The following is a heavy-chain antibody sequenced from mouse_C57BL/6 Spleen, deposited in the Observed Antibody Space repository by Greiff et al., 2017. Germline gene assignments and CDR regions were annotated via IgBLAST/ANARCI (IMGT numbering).Heavy chain of an antibody. J-gene: IGHJ1*03. CDR3: ARETLATTVEWYFDV. V-gene: IGHV1-64*01. CDR2: IHPNSGST. Sequence: QVQLQQSGAELVKPGASVKLSCKASGYTFTSYWMHWVKQRPGQGLEWIGMIHPNSGSTNYNEKFKSKATLTVDKSSSTAYMQLSSLTSEDSAVYYCARETLATTVEWYFDVWGTGTTVTVSS. D-gene: IGHD1-1*01. CDR1: GYTFTSYW.